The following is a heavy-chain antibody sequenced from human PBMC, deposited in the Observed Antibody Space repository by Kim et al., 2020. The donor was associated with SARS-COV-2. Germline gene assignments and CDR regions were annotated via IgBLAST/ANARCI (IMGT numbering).Heavy chain of an antibody. V-gene: IGHV3-30*04. J-gene: IGHJ4*02. D-gene: IGHD3-10*01. CDR2: IAYDGSHI. CDR3: LAEIGSRCFDH. Sequence: GGSLRFSCAASGFTFSAHALHWVRQAPGKGLEWVAHIAYDGSHISYPDSEKGRFIISRDNTKYTLFLQMNSLRPEDTAVYYCLAEIGSRCFDHWGQGTL. CDR1: GFTFSAHA.